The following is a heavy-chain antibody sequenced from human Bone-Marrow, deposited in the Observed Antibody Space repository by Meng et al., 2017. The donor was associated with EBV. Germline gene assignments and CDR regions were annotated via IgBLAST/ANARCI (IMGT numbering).Heavy chain of an antibody. J-gene: IGHJ5*02. Sequence: QVQLVQSGAEVKKPXASVKFXCKASGGTFSSYAISWVRQAPGQGLEWMGGIIPIFGTANYAQKFQGRVTITADESTSTAYMELSSLRSEDTAVYYCARDRYYGSGSYYNDANWFDPGGQGTMVTVSS. CDR3: ARDRYYGSGSYYNDANWFDP. D-gene: IGHD3-10*01. V-gene: IGHV1-69*01. CDR1: GGTFSSYA. CDR2: IIPIFGTA.